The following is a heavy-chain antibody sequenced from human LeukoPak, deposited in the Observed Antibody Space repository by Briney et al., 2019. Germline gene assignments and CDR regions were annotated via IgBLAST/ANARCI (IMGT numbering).Heavy chain of an antibody. CDR1: GGSISSGGYY. V-gene: IGHV4-31*03. Sequence: SETLSLTCTVSGGSISSGGYYWSWIRQHPGKGLEWIGYIYYSGSTYYNPSLNTRVTISVDTSKNQFSLKLSSVTAADTAVYYCARVAYYYYGMDVWGQGTTVTVSS. CDR2: IYYSGST. CDR3: ARVAYYYYGMDV. J-gene: IGHJ6*02.